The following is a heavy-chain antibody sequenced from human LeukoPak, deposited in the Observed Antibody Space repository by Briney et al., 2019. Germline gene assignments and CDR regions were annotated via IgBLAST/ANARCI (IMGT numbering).Heavy chain of an antibody. V-gene: IGHV1-46*01. J-gene: IGHJ6*03. CDR1: GYTFTSYY. CDR2: INPSGGST. Sequence: RASVKVSCKASGYTFTSYYMHWVRQAPGQGLEWMGIINPSGGSTSYAQKFQGRVTMTRDMSTSTVYMELSSLRSEDTAVYYCARAHETQFWSGYYCYYYMDVWGKGTTVTVSS. D-gene: IGHD3-3*01. CDR3: ARAHETQFWSGYYCYYYMDV.